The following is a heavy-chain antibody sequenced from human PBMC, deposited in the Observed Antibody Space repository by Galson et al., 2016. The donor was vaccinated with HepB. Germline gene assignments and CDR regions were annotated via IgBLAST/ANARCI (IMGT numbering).Heavy chain of an antibody. Sequence: SLRLSCAASGVTFSDHYMDWVRQAPGKGLEWVGRSRNKAKSYTTEYAASVKGRFTISRDYSKNSLYLQMNRLKTEDTAVYYCATVGGHSDLAFDYWGQGTLVTVSS. CDR3: ATVGGHSDLAFDY. J-gene: IGHJ4*02. V-gene: IGHV3-72*01. D-gene: IGHD4-11*01. CDR1: GVTFSDHY. CDR2: SRNKAKSYTT.